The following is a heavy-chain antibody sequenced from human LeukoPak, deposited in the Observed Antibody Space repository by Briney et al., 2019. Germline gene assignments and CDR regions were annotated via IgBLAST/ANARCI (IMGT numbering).Heavy chain of an antibody. CDR2: IYYSGST. J-gene: IGHJ3*02. Sequence: PSETLSLTCTVSGGSINNRNFYWGWLRQPPGKGLEWVGSIYYSGSTYYNPSLKSRVTISVDTSKNQFSLKLSSVTAADTAVYYCARPNRSGYTRDAFDIWGQGTMVTVSS. D-gene: IGHD3-22*01. CDR1: GGSINNRNFY. CDR3: ARPNRSGYTRDAFDI. V-gene: IGHV4-39*01.